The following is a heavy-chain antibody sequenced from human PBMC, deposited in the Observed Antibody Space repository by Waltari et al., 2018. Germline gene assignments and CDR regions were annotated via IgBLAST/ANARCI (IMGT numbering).Heavy chain of an antibody. Sequence: HVQLVQAGAEVRTPGSSVKVSCKASGGPFGGYGISGVRLLPGQRLEWMGVIIPMFGIPDHSQKFQGRLTITADESTSTAYMELSRLTSEDTALYYCATHKLGVSQHYYHMDVWGKGTAVTISS. D-gene: IGHD7-27*01. J-gene: IGHJ6*03. V-gene: IGHV1-69*12. CDR3: ATHKLGVSQHYYHMDV. CDR2: IIPMFGIP. CDR1: GGPFGGYG.